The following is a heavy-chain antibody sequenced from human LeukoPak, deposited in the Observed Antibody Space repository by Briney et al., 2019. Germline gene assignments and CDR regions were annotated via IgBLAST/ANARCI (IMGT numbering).Heavy chain of an antibody. CDR1: GGSFSGYY. D-gene: IGHD3-10*01. J-gene: IGHJ5*02. Sequence: SETLSLTCAVYGGSFSGYYWSWIRQPPGKGLEWIGEINHSGSTNYNPSLKSRVTISVDTSKNQFSLKLSSVTAADTAVYYCARHPIFSGMGSQLWFDPWGQGTLVTVSS. V-gene: IGHV4-34*01. CDR2: INHSGST. CDR3: ARHPIFSGMGSQLWFDP.